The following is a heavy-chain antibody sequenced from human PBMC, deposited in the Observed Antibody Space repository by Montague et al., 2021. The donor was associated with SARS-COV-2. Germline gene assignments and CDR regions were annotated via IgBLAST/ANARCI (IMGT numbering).Heavy chain of an antibody. V-gene: IGHV4-59*13. CDR2: IYYSGST. J-gene: IGHJ4*02. Sequence: SETLSLTCTVSGGSISSYYWSWIRQPPGKGLEWIGYIYYSGSTNYNPSLKSRVTISVDTSKNQFSLKLSSVAAADTAVYYRARGFDYWGQGTLVTVSS. CDR1: GGSISSYY. CDR3: ARGFDY.